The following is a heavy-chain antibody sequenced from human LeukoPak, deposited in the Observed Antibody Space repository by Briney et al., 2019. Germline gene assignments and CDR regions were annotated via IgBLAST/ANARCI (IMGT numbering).Heavy chain of an antibody. V-gene: IGHV1-8*03. J-gene: IGHJ4*02. CDR1: GYTFTSYD. CDR2: MSPNSGNT. Sequence: GASVKVSCKASGYTFTSYDINWVRQATGQGLEWMGWMSPNSGNTGYAQKFQGRVTITRNTSISTAYMELSSLRSEDTAVYYCARGKYYYDSTLGYWGQGTLVTVSS. D-gene: IGHD3-22*01. CDR3: ARGKYYYDSTLGY.